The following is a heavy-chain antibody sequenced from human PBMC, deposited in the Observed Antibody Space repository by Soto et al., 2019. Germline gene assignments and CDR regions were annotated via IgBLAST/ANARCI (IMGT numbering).Heavy chain of an antibody. V-gene: IGHV2-70*01. D-gene: IGHD5-18*01. Sequence: SGPALVNPXQTLTLTCTFSGFSLSTSGMCVSWIRQPPGKALEWLALIDWDDDKYYSTSLKTRLTISKDTSKNQVVLTMTNMDPVDTATYYCARITAVTQNDHYYYYYGMDVWGQGTTVTVSS. CDR3: ARITAVTQNDHYYYYYGMDV. J-gene: IGHJ6*02. CDR1: GFSLSTSGMC. CDR2: IDWDDDK.